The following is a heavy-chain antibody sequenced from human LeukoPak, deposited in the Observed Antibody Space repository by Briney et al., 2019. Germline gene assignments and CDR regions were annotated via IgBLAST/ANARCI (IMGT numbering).Heavy chain of an antibody. CDR1: RGTFSNYA. D-gene: IGHD5-12*01. V-gene: IGHV1-69*04. Sequence: SVKVSCKPSRGTFSNYAISGVPQAPGQGLEWMGRIIPTLGTTKYAQKFQGRVTITADKFTTTAHMELSSLTSEDTAISYCARASGYEKNWLDPWGQGTLVSVSS. CDR3: ARASGYEKNWLDP. J-gene: IGHJ5*02. CDR2: IIPTLGTT.